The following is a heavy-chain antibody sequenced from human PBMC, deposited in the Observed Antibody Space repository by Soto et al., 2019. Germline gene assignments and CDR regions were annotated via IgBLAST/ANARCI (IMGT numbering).Heavy chain of an antibody. CDR3: ARDVVVVTYAFDI. D-gene: IGHD3-22*01. J-gene: IGHJ3*02. V-gene: IGHV4-4*07. CDR2: IYTSGST. Sequence: QVQLQESGPGLVKPSETLSLTCTVSGGSISSYYWSWIRQPAGKGLEWIGRIYTSGSTNYNPSLKSRVTMSGDTSKNQFTMKLSSVTAADTAVYYCARDVVVVTYAFDICGKGTMVPVAS. CDR1: GGSISSYY.